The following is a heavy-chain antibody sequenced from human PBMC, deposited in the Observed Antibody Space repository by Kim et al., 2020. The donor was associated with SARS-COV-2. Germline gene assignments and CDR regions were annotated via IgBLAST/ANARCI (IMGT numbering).Heavy chain of an antibody. CDR3: ARWGRDSGAVF. V-gene: IGHV3-33*08. CDR1: GFTFNNYG. D-gene: IGHD3-16*01. CDR2: IWFDGSQK. Sequence: GGSLRLSCSTSGFTFNNYGMLWVRRAPGKGLEWVAVIWFDGSQKEYAESVNGRFTIYRDNSKNTLFLQMNILRPEDTAIYYCARWGRDSGAVFGGQGTLVTVSS. J-gene: IGHJ4*02.